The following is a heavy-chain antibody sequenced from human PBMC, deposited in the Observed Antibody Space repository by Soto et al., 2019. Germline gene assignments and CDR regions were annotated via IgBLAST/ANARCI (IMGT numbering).Heavy chain of an antibody. CDR1: GFTFSSYA. CDR3: ASRSTYSSSTDRRDY. Sequence: PGGSLRLSCAASGFTFSSYAMSWVRQAPGKGLGWVSAISGSGGSTYYADSVKGRFTISRDNSKNTLYLQMNSLRAEDTAVYYCASRSTYSSSTDRRDYWGQGTLVTVSS. J-gene: IGHJ4*02. V-gene: IGHV3-23*01. D-gene: IGHD6-13*01. CDR2: ISGSGGST.